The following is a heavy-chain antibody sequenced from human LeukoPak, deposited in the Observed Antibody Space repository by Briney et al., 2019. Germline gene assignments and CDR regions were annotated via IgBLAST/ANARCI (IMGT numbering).Heavy chain of an antibody. J-gene: IGHJ4*02. V-gene: IGHV3-23*01. Sequence: GSLRLSCAASGFTFSSYAMSWVRQAPGKGLEWVSAISGSGGNTYYADSVKGRFTISRDNSKNTLYLQMNSLRAEDTAVYYCATTPRGPYQLLSPFDYWGQGTLVTVSS. CDR3: ATTPRGPYQLLSPFDY. D-gene: IGHD2-2*01. CDR2: ISGSGGNT. CDR1: GFTFSSYA.